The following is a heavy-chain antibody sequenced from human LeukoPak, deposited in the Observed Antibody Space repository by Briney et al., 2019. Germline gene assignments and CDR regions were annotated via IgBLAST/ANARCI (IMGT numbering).Heavy chain of an antibody. CDR2: IYYSGST. V-gene: IGHV4-39*01. CDR3: ARYDTGYEYSYGSDAFDI. CDR1: GGSISSSSYY. J-gene: IGHJ3*02. Sequence: SETLSLTCTVSGGSISSSSYYWGWIRQPPGKGLEWIESIYYSGSTYYNPSLKSRVTISVDTSKNQFSLKLSSVTAADTAVYYCARYDTGYEYSYGSDAFDIWGQGTMVTVSS. D-gene: IGHD5-18*01.